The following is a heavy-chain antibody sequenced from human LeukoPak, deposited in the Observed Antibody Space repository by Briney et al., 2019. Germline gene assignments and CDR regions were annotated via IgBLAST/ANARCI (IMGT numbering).Heavy chain of an antibody. D-gene: IGHD6-19*01. J-gene: IGHJ6*03. V-gene: IGHV1-69*13. CDR1: GGTFSSYA. CDR2: IIPIFGTA. CDR3: ARVPTGQWLVPTDYYYYYYMDV. Sequence: ASVKVSCKASGGTFSSYAISWVRQAPGQGLEWMGGIIPIFGTAHYAQKFQGRDTITADESTSTAYMELSSLRSEDTGVYYCARVPTGQWLVPTDYYYYYYMDVWGKGTTVTVSS.